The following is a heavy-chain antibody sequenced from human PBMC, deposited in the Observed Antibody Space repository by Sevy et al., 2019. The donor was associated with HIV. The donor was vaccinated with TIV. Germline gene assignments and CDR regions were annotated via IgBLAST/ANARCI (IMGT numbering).Heavy chain of an antibody. V-gene: IGHV6-1*01. CDR3: ARACCGSGRFGVLGAFDF. Sequence: SQTLSLTCAISGDSVSSNSAAWNWIRQSPSRGLEWLGRTHYWSKGYNDYAGSVKGRITINPDTSKNQFYLQLNSVTPEVTVVYYCARACCGSGRFGVLGAFDFWGQGKMVTV. D-gene: IGHD2-21*01. CDR1: GDSVSSNSAA. CDR2: THYWSKGYN. J-gene: IGHJ3*01.